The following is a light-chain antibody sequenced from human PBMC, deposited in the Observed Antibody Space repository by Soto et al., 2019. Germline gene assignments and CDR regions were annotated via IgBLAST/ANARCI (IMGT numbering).Light chain of an antibody. CDR3: QQFGSSFYT. V-gene: IGKV3-20*01. CDR2: GAS. J-gene: IGKJ2*01. CDR1: QSVSSSY. Sequence: EIVVTQSPGTLSLSPGERATLSCRASQSVSSSYLAWYQQKPGQAPRLLIYGASRRATGIPDRFSGSGSGTDFTLTISRLEPEDFAVYYCQQFGSSFYTFGQGTKVDIK.